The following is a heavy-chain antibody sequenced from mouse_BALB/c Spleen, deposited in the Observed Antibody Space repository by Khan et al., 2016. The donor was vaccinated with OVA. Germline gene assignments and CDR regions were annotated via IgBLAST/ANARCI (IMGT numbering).Heavy chain of an antibody. CDR3: VRGTFGY. D-gene: IGHD3-1*01. CDR1: GYSFTSYY. Sequence: VQLMESGPELMKPGASVNISCKASGYSFTSYYIHWVKQSHEKSLEWIGYIDPFNGGTDYNRKFKGKTTLTVDKSSSTAYMHLSSLTYDDSAVSYCVRGTFGYWGQGTLVTVSA. J-gene: IGHJ3*01. V-gene: IGHV1S135*01. CDR2: IDPFNGGT.